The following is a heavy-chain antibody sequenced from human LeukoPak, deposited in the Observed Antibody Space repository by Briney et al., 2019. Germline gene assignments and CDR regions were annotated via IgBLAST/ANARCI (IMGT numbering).Heavy chain of an antibody. CDR3: ARDSGTTGEVKFDP. CDR1: GGSITSYY. Sequence: SETLSLTCTVSGGSITSYYWSWIRQSAGKGLEWIGRIYLTGSTTYNPSLKSRVTMSLDTSKNQFSLKLSSVTAADTAVYYRARDSGTTGEVKFDPWGQGTLVTVSS. J-gene: IGHJ5*02. CDR2: IYLTGST. D-gene: IGHD3-10*01. V-gene: IGHV4-4*07.